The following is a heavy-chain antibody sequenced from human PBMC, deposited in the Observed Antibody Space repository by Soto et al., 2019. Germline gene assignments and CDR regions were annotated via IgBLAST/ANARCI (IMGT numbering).Heavy chain of an antibody. CDR3: AKSSSYDSSGYFDY. V-gene: IGHV3-30*18. D-gene: IGHD3-22*01. J-gene: IGHJ4*02. CDR1: GFTFSSYG. Sequence: VGSLRLSCAASGFTFSSYGMHWVRQAPGKGLEWVAVISYDGSNKYYADSVKGRFTISRDNSKNTLYLQMNSLRAEDTAVYYCAKSSSYDSSGYFDYWGQGTLVTVSS. CDR2: ISYDGSNK.